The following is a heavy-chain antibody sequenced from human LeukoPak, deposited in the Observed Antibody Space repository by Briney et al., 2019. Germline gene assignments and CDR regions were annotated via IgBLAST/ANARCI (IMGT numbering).Heavy chain of an antibody. V-gene: IGHV3-73*01. CDR1: GFIFSDSA. CDR2: VRSKPNNYAT. CDR3: SSPAHDFDFWSGYYSF. J-gene: IGHJ4*02. Sequence: GGSLRLSCAASGFIFSDSAMHWVRQASEKGLEWVGHVRSKPNNYATAYAASVKGRFTISRDDSKNTAYLQMNSLKTEDTAVYYCSSPAHDFDFWSGYYSFWGPGILVTVSS. D-gene: IGHD3-3*01.